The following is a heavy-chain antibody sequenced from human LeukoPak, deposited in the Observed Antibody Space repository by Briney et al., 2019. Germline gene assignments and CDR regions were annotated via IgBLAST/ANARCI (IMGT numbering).Heavy chain of an antibody. CDR2: IKQDGSEK. CDR1: GFTFSSYW. CDR3: ARYSIYDFWSGYYKECFDD. V-gene: IGHV3-7*03. J-gene: IGHJ4*02. Sequence: GGSLRLSCAASGFTFSSYWVSWVRQAPGKGLEWVANIKQDGSEKYYVDSVKGRFTISRDNAKNSLYLQMNSLRAEDTAVYYCARYSIYDFWSGYYKECFDDWGQGTLVTVSS. D-gene: IGHD3-3*01.